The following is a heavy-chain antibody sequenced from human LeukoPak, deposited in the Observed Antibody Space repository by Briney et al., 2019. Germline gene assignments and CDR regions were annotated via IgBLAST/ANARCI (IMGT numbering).Heavy chain of an antibody. D-gene: IGHD4-11*01. J-gene: IGHJ5*02. V-gene: IGHV3-48*02. CDR3: AAYSNYAYSFDP. CDR1: GFTFSNYN. CDR2: ISSSSRAT. Sequence: GGSLRLSCTASGFTFSNYNINWVRQAPGKGLEWVSYISSSSRATYYADSVKGRFTISRDNAKNSLYLQMNSLTDEDTAVYYCAAYSNYAYSFDPWGQGTLVTVSS.